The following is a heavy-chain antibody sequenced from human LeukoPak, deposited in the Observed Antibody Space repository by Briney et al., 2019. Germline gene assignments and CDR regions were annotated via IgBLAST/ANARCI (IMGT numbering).Heavy chain of an antibody. Sequence: PSETLSLTCAVYGGSFSGYYWSWIRQPPGKGLEWIGEINHSGSTNYSPSLKSRVTISVDTSKNQFSLKLSSVTAADTAVYYCARGLRLRIVVVPAAMGGWFDPWGQGTLFTHSS. J-gene: IGHJ5*02. CDR3: ARGLRLRIVVVPAAMGGWFDP. V-gene: IGHV4-34*01. D-gene: IGHD2-2*01. CDR2: INHSGST. CDR1: GGSFSGYY.